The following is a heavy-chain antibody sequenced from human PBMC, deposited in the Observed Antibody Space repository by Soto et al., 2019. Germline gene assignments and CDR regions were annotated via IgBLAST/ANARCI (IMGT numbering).Heavy chain of an antibody. D-gene: IGHD4-4*01. CDR2: VYNSGST. J-gene: IGHJ3*02. CDR3: ATYSKFFQI. Sequence: SETLCLTCAFAGGYISVGYYSWSWIRQSPGKGLEWIGFVYNSGSTYYNSSLKSRVTISVDRSKNHFFLNLTSVTAADTAVYYCATYSKFFQIWGQGTKVTVSS. V-gene: IGHV4-30-2*06. CDR1: GGYISVGYYS.